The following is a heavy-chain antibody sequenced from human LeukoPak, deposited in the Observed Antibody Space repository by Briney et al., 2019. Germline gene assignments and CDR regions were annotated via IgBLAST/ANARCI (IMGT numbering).Heavy chain of an antibody. CDR2: INPNSGGT. J-gene: IGHJ4*02. CDR1: GYTFTGYY. Sequence: ASVKVSCKASGYTFTGYYMHWVRQAPGQGLEWMGRINPNSGGTNYAQKFQGRVTMTRDTSISTAYMELSRPRSDDTAVYYRARGSRTIYYDSSGVDYWGQGTLVTVSS. V-gene: IGHV1-2*06. CDR3: ARGSRTIYYDSSGVDY. D-gene: IGHD3-22*01.